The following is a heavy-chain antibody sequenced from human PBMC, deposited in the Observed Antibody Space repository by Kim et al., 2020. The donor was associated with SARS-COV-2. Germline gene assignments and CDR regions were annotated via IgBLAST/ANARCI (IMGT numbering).Heavy chain of an antibody. J-gene: IGHJ5*02. D-gene: IGHD3-22*01. CDR1: GGSISSYY. Sequence: SETLSLTRTVSGGSISSYYWSWIRQPAGKGLEWIGRIYTSGSTNYNPSLKSRVTMSVDTSKNQFSLKLSSVTAADTAVYYCARAYNDSSGYRGTEWWFDPWGQGTLVTVSS. CDR2: IYTSGST. V-gene: IGHV4-4*07. CDR3: ARAYNDSSGYRGTEWWFDP.